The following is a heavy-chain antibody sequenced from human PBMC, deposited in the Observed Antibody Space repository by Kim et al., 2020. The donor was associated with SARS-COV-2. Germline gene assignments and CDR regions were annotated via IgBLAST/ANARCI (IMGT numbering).Heavy chain of an antibody. D-gene: IGHD6-13*01. Sequence: AVSGKGRYTNSRDNARNTLYLQMNSLRAEDTAVYYCARRIATAGIYYFDYWGQGTLVTVSS. J-gene: IGHJ4*02. CDR3: ARRIATAGIYYFDY. V-gene: IGHV3-74*01.